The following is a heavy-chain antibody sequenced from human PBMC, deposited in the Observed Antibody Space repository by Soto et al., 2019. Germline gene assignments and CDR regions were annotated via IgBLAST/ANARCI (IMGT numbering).Heavy chain of an antibody. J-gene: IGHJ4*02. CDR3: AHRPDYYDSSGYLD. Sequence: QITLKESGPTLVKPTQTLTLTCTFSGFSLSTSGVGVGWIRQPPGKALEWLALIYWDDDKRYSPSLKSRLTITKDTSKNQVVLTITNMDPVDTATYYCAHRPDYYDSSGYLDWGQGTLGTVSS. CDR1: GFSLSTSGVG. CDR2: IYWDDDK. V-gene: IGHV2-5*02. D-gene: IGHD3-22*01.